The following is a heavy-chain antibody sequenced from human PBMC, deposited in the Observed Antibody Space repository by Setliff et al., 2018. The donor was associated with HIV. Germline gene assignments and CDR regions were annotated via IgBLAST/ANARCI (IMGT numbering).Heavy chain of an antibody. CDR3: ASSRLAYVFDV. V-gene: IGHV3-23*01. J-gene: IGHJ3*01. D-gene: IGHD6-19*01. Sequence: GGSLRLSCAASGFTFSSYAMSWVRQAPGKGLEWVSAIDDRGSRTYYADSVKGRFTVSRDNSKKTLYLQMNTLRAEDAAVYYCASSRLAYVFDVWGQGTMVTVSS. CDR1: GFTFSSYA. CDR2: IDDRGSRT.